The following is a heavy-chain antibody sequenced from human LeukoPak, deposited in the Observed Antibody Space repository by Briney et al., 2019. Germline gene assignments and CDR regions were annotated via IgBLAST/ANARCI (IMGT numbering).Heavy chain of an antibody. J-gene: IGHJ5*02. CDR1: GGSISSYY. CDR3: ARGVPPDP. V-gene: IGHV4-59*12. CDR2: IYYSGST. Sequence: SETLSLTCAVSGGSISSYYWSWIRQPPGKGLEWIGYIYYSGSTYYNPSLKSRVTISVDTSKNQFSLKLSSVTAADTAVYYCARGVPPDPGGQGTLVTVSS.